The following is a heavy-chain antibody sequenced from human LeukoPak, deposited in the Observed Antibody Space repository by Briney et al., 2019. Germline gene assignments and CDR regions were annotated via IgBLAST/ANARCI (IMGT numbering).Heavy chain of an antibody. CDR2: IIPILGIA. Sequence: SVKVSCKASGYTFTSYAISWVRQAPGQGLEWMGRIIPILGIANYAQKFQGRVTITADKSTSTAYMELSSLRSEDTAVYYCARAGYSYGYGGDYWGQGTLVTVSS. J-gene: IGHJ4*02. D-gene: IGHD5-18*01. CDR1: GYTFTSYA. V-gene: IGHV1-69*04. CDR3: ARAGYSYGYGGDY.